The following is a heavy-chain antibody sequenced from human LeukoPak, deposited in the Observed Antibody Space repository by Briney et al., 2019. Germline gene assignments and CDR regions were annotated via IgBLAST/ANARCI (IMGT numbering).Heavy chain of an antibody. V-gene: IGHV4-59*01. CDR3: ARDVGATPGYFDY. CDR1: GGSISSYY. D-gene: IGHD1-26*01. Sequence: PSETLSLTCTVSGGSISSYYWSWIRQPPGKGLEWIAYIYYSGNTNYTPSLKSRATISVDTSKNQFSLKLSSVTAADTAVYYCARDVGATPGYFDYWGQGTLVTVSS. J-gene: IGHJ4*02. CDR2: IYYSGNT.